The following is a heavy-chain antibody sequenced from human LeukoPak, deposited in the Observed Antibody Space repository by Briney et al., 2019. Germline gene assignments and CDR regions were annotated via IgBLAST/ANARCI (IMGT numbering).Heavy chain of an antibody. CDR2: IYTSGST. Sequence: PSETLSLTCTVSGGSISSGSYYWSWIRQPAGKGLEWIGRIYTSGSTNYNPSLKSRVTISVDTSKNQFSLKLSSVTAADTAVYYCARNSGSYYGFDYWGQGTLVTVSS. D-gene: IGHD1-26*01. CDR1: GGSISSGSYY. V-gene: IGHV4-61*02. CDR3: ARNSGSYYGFDY. J-gene: IGHJ4*02.